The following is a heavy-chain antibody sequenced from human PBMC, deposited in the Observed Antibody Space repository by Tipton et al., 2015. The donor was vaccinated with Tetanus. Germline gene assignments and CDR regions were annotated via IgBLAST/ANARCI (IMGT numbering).Heavy chain of an antibody. D-gene: IGHD3-10*01. CDR1: GGSVSSGSYY. V-gene: IGHV4-61*01. CDR2: IYYSGST. CDR3: ARDVVDYYGSGHDWFDP. Sequence: TLSLTCTVSGGSVSSGSYYWSWIRQPPGKGLEWIGYIYYSGSTNYNPSLKSRVTISVDTSKNQFSLKLSSVTAADTAVYYCARDVVDYYGSGHDWFDPWGQGTLVTVSP. J-gene: IGHJ5*02.